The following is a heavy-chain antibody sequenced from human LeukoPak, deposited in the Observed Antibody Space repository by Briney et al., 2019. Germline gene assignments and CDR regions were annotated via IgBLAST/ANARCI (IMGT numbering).Heavy chain of an antibody. J-gene: IGHJ4*02. CDR2: IQNDGNNK. V-gene: IGHV3-30*02. D-gene: IGHD3-9*01. Sequence: GGSLRLSCAASGFTFSSNGMHWVRQAPGKGLGWVAFIQNDGNNKKYADSVKGRFTISRDNSKNTLYLQMNSLRAEDTAMYYCARVGGDILTGYSNDYWGQGTLVTVSS. CDR3: ARVGGDILTGYSNDY. CDR1: GFTFSSNG.